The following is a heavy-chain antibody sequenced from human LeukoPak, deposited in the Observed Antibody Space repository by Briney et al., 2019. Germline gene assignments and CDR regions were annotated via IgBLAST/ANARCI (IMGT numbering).Heavy chain of an antibody. CDR2: IYSGGST. Sequence: GGSLRLSCAASGFTVSSNYMSWVRQAPGKGLEWVSVIYSGGSTYYADSVKGRFTISRDNSKNTLYLQMISLRAEDTAVYYCARASPTMVRGVITESFDYWGQGTLVTVSS. CDR1: GFTVSSNY. D-gene: IGHD3-10*01. V-gene: IGHV3-66*01. J-gene: IGHJ4*02. CDR3: ARASPTMVRGVITESFDY.